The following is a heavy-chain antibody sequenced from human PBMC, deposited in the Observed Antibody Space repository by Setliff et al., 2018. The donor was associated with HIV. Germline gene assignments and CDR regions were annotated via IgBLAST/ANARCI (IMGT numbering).Heavy chain of an antibody. V-gene: IGHV4-4*09. Sequence: SETLSLTCTASGDSVSRYSWNWIRQPPGKGLEWIGYVYANGETNYNPSLKSRVTMSADTSRNQFSLSLNSATAADTAVYFCARRKLQDSTITTSNWFDSWGQGILVTVSS. J-gene: IGHJ5*01. CDR2: VYANGET. CDR3: ARRKLQDSTITTSNWFDS. CDR1: GDSVSRYS. D-gene: IGHD3-10*01.